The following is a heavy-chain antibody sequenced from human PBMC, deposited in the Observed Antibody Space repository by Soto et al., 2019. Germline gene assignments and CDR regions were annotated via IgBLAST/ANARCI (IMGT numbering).Heavy chain of an antibody. D-gene: IGHD3-22*01. Sequence: ASVKVSCKASGYTFTSYDINWVRQATGQGLEWMGWMNPNSGNTGYAQKFQGRVTMTRNTSISTAYMELSSLRSEDTAVYYCARADEYYDSSGYYSGNYWGEGTLVTVSS. CDR2: MNPNSGNT. J-gene: IGHJ4*02. CDR3: ARADEYYDSSGYYSGNY. CDR1: GYTFTSYD. V-gene: IGHV1-8*01.